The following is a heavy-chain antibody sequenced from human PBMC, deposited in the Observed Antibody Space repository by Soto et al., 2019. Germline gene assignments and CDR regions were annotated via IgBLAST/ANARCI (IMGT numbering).Heavy chain of an antibody. J-gene: IGHJ5*02. CDR3: ARDSNDSSGYYSLLAGLDP. Sequence: ASVKVSCKASGYTFTSYAMHWVRQAPGQRLEWMGWINAGNGNTKYSQKFQGRVTITADESTSTAYMELSSLRSEDTAVYYCARDSNDSSGYYSLLAGLDPWGQGTLVTVSS. CDR1: GYTFTSYA. D-gene: IGHD3-22*01. V-gene: IGHV1-3*01. CDR2: INAGNGNT.